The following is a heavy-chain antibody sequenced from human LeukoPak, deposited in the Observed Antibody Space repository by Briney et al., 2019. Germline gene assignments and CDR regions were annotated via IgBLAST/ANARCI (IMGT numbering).Heavy chain of an antibody. J-gene: IGHJ4*02. CDR2: IKEDGSET. V-gene: IGHV3-7*04. CDR3: ARDLHPRYYLPDY. D-gene: IGHD1-26*01. Sequence: PGGSLRLSCVASAFAFSSKWMSWVRQAAGKGLEWVASIKEDGSETYYVDSVKGRFTISRDNAKNSLYLQMNSLRAEDTAVYYCARDLHPRYYLPDYWGQGTLVTVSS. CDR1: AFAFSSKW.